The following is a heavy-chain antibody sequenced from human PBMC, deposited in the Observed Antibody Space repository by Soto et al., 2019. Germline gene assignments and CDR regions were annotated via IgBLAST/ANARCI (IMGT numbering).Heavy chain of an antibody. CDR2: IYDSGST. Sequence: PSETLSLTCTVSGGSISSSYWSWIRQPPGKGLEWIGYIYDSGSTYYNSSLKSRVNISVDTSKNQFSLNLSSVTAADTAVYYCARFLAGTEGYYFDYWGQGTLVTVSS. CDR1: GGSISSSY. V-gene: IGHV4-4*08. CDR3: ARFLAGTEGYYFDY. J-gene: IGHJ4*02. D-gene: IGHD6-13*01.